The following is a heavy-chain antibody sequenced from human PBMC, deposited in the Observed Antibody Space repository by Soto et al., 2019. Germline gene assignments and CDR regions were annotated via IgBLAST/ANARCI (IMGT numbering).Heavy chain of an antibody. CDR1: GFTFSSYS. Sequence: EVQPVESGGGLVKPGGSLRLSCAASGFTFSSYSMNWVRQAPGKGLEWVSSISSSSSYIYYADSVKGRFTISRDNAKNSLYLQMNSLRAEDTAVYYCARERYSYGYYYYYMDVWGKGTTVTVSS. V-gene: IGHV3-21*01. D-gene: IGHD5-18*01. J-gene: IGHJ6*03. CDR2: ISSSSSYI. CDR3: ARERYSYGYYYYYMDV.